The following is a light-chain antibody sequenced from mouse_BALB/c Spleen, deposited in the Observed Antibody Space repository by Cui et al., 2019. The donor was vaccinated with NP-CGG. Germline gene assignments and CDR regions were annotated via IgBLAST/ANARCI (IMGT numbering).Light chain of an antibody. CDR3: ALWYSNHWV. CDR2: GTN. Sequence: QAVVTQESAPTTSPGETVTLTCRSSAGAVTTGNYANWVQEKPDLLLTGLIGGTNNRAPGVPARFSGSLIGDKAALTITGAQTEDEAIYFCALWYSNHWVFGGGTKLTVL. V-gene: IGLV1*01. J-gene: IGLJ1*01. CDR1: AGAVTTGNY.